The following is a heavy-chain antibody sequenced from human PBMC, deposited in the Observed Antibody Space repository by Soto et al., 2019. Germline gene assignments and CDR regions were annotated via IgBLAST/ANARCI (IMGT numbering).Heavy chain of an antibody. CDR3: AKGGSSTTPGGYYFYAMHV. CDR1: GFSFRKYA. J-gene: IGHJ6*02. Sequence: SLRLSCVGSGFSFRKYAMNWVRQAPGKGLEWVSGISGSGGSGRGFYADPVKGRFTISRDNSKNTLYLQINSLRAEDTAVFYCAKGGSSTTPGGYYFYAMHVWGQGTTVTVSS. D-gene: IGHD2-2*01. CDR2: ISGSGGSGRG. V-gene: IGHV3-23*01.